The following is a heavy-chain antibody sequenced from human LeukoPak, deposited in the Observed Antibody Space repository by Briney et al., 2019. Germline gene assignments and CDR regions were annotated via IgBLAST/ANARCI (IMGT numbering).Heavy chain of an antibody. V-gene: IGHV3-23*01. CDR3: AKGYCSNGVCYPDY. J-gene: IGHJ4*02. Sequence: GGSLRLSCAASGFTFSGYAMSWVRPAPGKGLEWVSALSGSGGSTYYADSVKGRFTISRDNSMNTLYLQMNSLRAEDMAVYYCAKGYCSNGVCYPDYWGQGTLVTVSS. CDR1: GFTFSGYA. CDR2: LSGSGGST. D-gene: IGHD2-8*01.